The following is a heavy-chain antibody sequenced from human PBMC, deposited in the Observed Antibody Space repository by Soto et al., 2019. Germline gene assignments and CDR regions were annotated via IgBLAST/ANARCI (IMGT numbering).Heavy chain of an antibody. CDR2: ISYDGSNK. D-gene: IGHD2-15*01. J-gene: IGHJ4*02. CDR3: ARGGGSLPFDY. V-gene: IGHV3-30-3*01. Sequence: QVQLVESGGGVVQPGRSLRLSCAASGFTFSSYAMHWVRQAPGKGLEWVAVISYDGSNKYYADSVKGRFTISRDNSKNTLYLQMNSLRAEDTAVYYCARGGGSLPFDYWGQGTLFTVSS. CDR1: GFTFSSYA.